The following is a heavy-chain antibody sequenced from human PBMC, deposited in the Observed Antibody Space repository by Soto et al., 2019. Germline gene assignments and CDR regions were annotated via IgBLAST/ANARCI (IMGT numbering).Heavy chain of an antibody. CDR2: IKSKTDGGTT. CDR3: NTVSSIEDVYYYYYYGMDV. J-gene: IGHJ6*02. V-gene: IGHV3-15*01. CDR1: GFTFSNAW. Sequence: GGSLRLSCAASGFTFSNAWMSWVRQAPGKGLEWVGRIKSKTDGGTTDYAAPVKGRFTISRDDSKNTLYLQMNSLKTEDTAVYYRNTVSSIEDVYYYYYYGMDVWGQGTTVTVSS. D-gene: IGHD6-6*01.